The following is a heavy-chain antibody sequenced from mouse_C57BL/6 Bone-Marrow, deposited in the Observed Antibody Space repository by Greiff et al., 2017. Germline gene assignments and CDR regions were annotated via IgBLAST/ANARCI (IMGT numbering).Heavy chain of an antibody. CDR1: GFTFSDYG. CDR3: ARYGYSYAMDY. D-gene: IGHD2-2*01. J-gene: IGHJ4*01. V-gene: IGHV5-17*01. CDR2: ISSGSSTI. Sequence: EVQLVESGGGLVKPGGSLKLSCAASGFTFSDYGMHWVRQAPEQGLEWVAYISSGSSTIYYADTVKGRFTISRDNAKNTLFLQMTSLRSEDTAMYYCARYGYSYAMDYWGQGTSVTVSS.